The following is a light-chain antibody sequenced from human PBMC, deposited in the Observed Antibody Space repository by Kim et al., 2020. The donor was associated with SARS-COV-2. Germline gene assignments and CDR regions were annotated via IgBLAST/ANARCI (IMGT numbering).Light chain of an antibody. CDR3: SSYTSSSTDVV. J-gene: IGLJ2*01. V-gene: IGLV2-14*03. CDR1: SSDVGGYNY. Sequence: SIPISCTGTSSDVGGYNYVSWYQQHPGKAPKLMIYDVSNRPSGVSNRFSGSKSGNTASLTISGLQAEDEADYYCSSYTSSSTDVVFGGGTQLTVL. CDR2: DVS.